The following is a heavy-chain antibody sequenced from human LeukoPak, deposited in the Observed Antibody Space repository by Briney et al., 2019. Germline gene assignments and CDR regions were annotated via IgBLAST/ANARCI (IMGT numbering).Heavy chain of an antibody. CDR2: IKSKTDGGTT. CDR3: LVLSYYYYYMDV. Sequence: TGGSLRLSCAASGFTFSNAWMSWVRQAPGKGLEWVGRIKSKTDGGTTDYAAPVEGRFTISRDDSKNTLYLQMNSLKTEDTAVYYCLVLSYYYYYMDVWGKGTTVTVSS. V-gene: IGHV3-15*01. D-gene: IGHD2-8*02. J-gene: IGHJ6*03. CDR1: GFTFSNAW.